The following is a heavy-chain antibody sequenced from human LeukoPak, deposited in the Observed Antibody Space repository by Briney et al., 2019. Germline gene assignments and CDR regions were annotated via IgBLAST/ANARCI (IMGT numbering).Heavy chain of an antibody. CDR2: ITASGDRT. Sequence: GGSLRLSCDASGFGFSTHAMSWVRQAPGKGLEWVSGITASGDRTYYAESVKGRFTISRDNSKNTLYLQMNNLRVEDTARYHCATHYCSTITFYMDYWGQGPLVLASS. CDR1: GFGFSTHA. D-gene: IGHD2-15*01. J-gene: IGHJ4*02. V-gene: IGHV3-23*01. CDR3: ATHYCSTITFYMDY.